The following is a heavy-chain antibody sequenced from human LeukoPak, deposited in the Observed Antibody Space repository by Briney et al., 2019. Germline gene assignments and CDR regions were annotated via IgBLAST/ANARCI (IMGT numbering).Heavy chain of an antibody. Sequence: GSLRLSCAASGFNFNNYVMHWVRQAPGKGLEWVTEISFDGRKKTYVDSVKGRFTISRDSPKNTVYLQMDSLRAEDTAVYYCARGAEKILSFGEYPSDAFDIWGQGTMVSVS. D-gene: IGHD3-10*01. CDR2: ISFDGRKK. J-gene: IGHJ3*02. V-gene: IGHV3-30*03. CDR1: GFNFNNYV. CDR3: ARGAEKILSFGEYPSDAFDI.